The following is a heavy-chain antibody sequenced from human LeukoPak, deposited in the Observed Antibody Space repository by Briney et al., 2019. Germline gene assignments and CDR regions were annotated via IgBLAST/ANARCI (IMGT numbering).Heavy chain of an antibody. V-gene: IGHV3-30*04. CDR3: ARDLIAVPFDY. Sequence: GGSLRLSCAASGFTFSSYAMHWVRQAPGKGLEWVAVISYDGSNKYYVDSVKGRFTISRDNSKNTLYLQMNSLRAEDTAVYYCARDLIAVPFDYWGQGTLVTAPS. J-gene: IGHJ4*02. CDR1: GFTFSSYA. CDR2: ISYDGSNK. D-gene: IGHD6-19*01.